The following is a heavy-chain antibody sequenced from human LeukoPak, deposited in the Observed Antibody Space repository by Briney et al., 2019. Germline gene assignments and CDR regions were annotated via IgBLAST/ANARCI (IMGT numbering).Heavy chain of an antibody. Sequence: GGSLRLSCAASGFTFSSYSMNWVRQAPGKGLEWVSSISISSSYIYYADSVKGRVTISRDNAKNSLYLQMNSLRAEDTAVYYCTRGHRSSSWINWFDPWGQGTLVTVSS. V-gene: IGHV3-21*01. CDR2: ISISSSYI. J-gene: IGHJ5*02. CDR1: GFTFSSYS. D-gene: IGHD6-13*01. CDR3: TRGHRSSSWINWFDP.